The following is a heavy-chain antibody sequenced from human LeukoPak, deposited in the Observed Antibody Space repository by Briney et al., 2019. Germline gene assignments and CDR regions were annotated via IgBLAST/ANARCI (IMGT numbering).Heavy chain of an antibody. J-gene: IGHJ5*02. CDR1: GYTFTSYY. CDR3: AREAGSLRFLEWLSAGGGYNWFDP. V-gene: IGHV1-46*01. D-gene: IGHD3-3*01. CDR2: INPSGGST. Sequence: ASVKVSCKASGYTFTSYYMHWMRQAPGQGLEWMGIINPSGGSTSYAQKFQGRVTMTRDMSTSTVYMELSSLRSEDTAVYYCAREAGSLRFLEWLSAGGGYNWFDPWGQGTLVTVSS.